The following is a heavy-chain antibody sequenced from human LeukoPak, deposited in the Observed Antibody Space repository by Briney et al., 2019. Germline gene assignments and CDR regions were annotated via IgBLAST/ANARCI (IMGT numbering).Heavy chain of an antibody. Sequence: PWGSLRLSCAASGFTFSSYGMHWVRQAPGKGLEWVAVISYDGSNKYYRDSVKGRFTIYRDNSKNTLYLQMNSLRAEDTAVYYCAISGPAAAGTYYYYGMDVWGKGTTVTVSS. J-gene: IGHJ6*04. CDR1: GFTFSSYG. CDR2: ISYDGSNK. V-gene: IGHV3-30*03. CDR3: AISGPAAAGTYYYYGMDV. D-gene: IGHD6-13*01.